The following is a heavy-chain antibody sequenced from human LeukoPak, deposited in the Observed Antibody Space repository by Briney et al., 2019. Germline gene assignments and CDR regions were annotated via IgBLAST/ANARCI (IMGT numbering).Heavy chain of an antibody. V-gene: IGHV4-30-2*01. Sequence: PSQTLSLTCTVSGGSISSGGYYWSWIRQPPGKGLEWTGYIYHSGSTYYNPSLKSRVTISVDRSKNQFSLKLSSVTAADTAVYYCARDQDGEFDYWGQGTLVTVSS. J-gene: IGHJ4*02. CDR2: IYHSGST. D-gene: IGHD3-10*01. CDR3: ARDQDGEFDY. CDR1: GGSISSGGYY.